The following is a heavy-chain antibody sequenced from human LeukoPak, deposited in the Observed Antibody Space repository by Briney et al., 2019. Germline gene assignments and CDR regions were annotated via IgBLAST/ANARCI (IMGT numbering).Heavy chain of an antibody. CDR2: ISSSSSYI. J-gene: IGHJ6*03. CDR3: ARALRGLLWFGESHYYYYMDV. D-gene: IGHD3-10*01. V-gene: IGHV3-21*01. Sequence: GGSLRLSCAASGFTFSSYSMNWVRQAPGKGLEWVSSISSSSSYIYYADSVKGRFTISRDNAKNSLYLQMNSLRAEDTAVYYCARALRGLLWFGESHYYYYMDVWGKGTTVTVSS. CDR1: GFTFSSYS.